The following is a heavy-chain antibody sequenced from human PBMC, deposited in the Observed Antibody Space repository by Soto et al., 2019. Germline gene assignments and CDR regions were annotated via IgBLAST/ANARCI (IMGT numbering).Heavy chain of an antibody. D-gene: IGHD6-6*01. CDR2: ISSNGVGT. J-gene: IGHJ6*03. CDR3: ARRARPDFYYMDV. V-gene: IGHV3-64*01. CDR1: GFTLSGYA. Sequence: PGGSLRLSCAASGFTLSGYAMDWVRQAPGKGLEYVSGISSNGVGTYYANSVQGRFTISRDNSKNTLYLQMGSLIPEDMAVYYCARRARPDFYYMDVWGIGTTVTVSS.